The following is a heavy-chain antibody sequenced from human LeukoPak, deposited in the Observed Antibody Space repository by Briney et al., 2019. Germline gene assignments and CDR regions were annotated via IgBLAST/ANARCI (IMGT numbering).Heavy chain of an antibody. J-gene: IGHJ4*02. CDR2: ISSSSSYI. Sequence: LSLTCTVSGGSISSGGYYWSWVRQAPGKGLEWVSSISSSSSYIYYADSVKGRFTISRDNAKNSLYLQMNSLRAEDTAVYYCASNGWKRGRWVLGWGQGTLVTVSS. CDR1: GGSISSGGYY. D-gene: IGHD1-1*01. CDR3: ASNGWKRGRWVLG. V-gene: IGHV3-21*01.